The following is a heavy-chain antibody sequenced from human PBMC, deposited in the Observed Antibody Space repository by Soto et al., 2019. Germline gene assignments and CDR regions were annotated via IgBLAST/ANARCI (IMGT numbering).Heavy chain of an antibody. CDR1: GFTFSSYA. V-gene: IGHV3-30-3*01. Sequence: PVGSLRLSCAASGFTFSSYAMHWVRQAPGKGLEWVAVISYDGSNKYYADSVKGRFTISRDNSKNTLYLQMNSLRAEDTAVYYCARVGLTGHYGMDVWGQGTTVTVS. J-gene: IGHJ6*02. CDR3: ARVGLTGHYGMDV. CDR2: ISYDGSNK. D-gene: IGHD1-20*01.